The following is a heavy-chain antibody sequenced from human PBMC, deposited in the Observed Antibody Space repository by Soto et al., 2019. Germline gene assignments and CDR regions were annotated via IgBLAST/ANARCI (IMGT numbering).Heavy chain of an antibody. V-gene: IGHV2-26*01. D-gene: IGHD6-13*01. CDR2: IFSNDEK. CDR3: ARIREGSSSWYCFDY. CDR1: GFSLSNARMG. Sequence: ESGPTLVNPTETLTLTCTVSGFSLSNARMGVSWIRQPPGKALEWLAHIFSNDEKSYSTSLKSRLTISKDTSKSQVVLTMTNMDPVDTATYYCARIREGSSSWYCFDYWGQGTLVTVSS. J-gene: IGHJ4*02.